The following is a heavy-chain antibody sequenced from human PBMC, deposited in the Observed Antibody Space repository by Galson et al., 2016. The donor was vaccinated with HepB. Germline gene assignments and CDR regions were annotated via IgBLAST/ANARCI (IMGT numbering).Heavy chain of an antibody. CDR2: IETAGDT. CDR3: ARGKSLLTMPWNYGLDV. CDR1: GFTFNIHD. V-gene: IGHV3-13*01. D-gene: IGHD4/OR15-4a*01. J-gene: IGHJ6*04. Sequence: SLRLSCAASGFTFNIHDMHWVRQAPGKGLEWVSAIETAGDTYYAGSVKGRFTISRENAKNSLYLQMNSLRAGDTAVYYCARGKSLLTMPWNYGLDVWGKGTTVSVSS.